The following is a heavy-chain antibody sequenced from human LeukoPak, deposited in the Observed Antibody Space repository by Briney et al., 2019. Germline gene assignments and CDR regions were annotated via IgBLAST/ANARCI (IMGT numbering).Heavy chain of an antibody. D-gene: IGHD5-24*01. CDR3: ARDEDGYNAAGGY. CDR1: GYTFTSYG. CDR2: ISAYNGNT. J-gene: IGHJ4*02. Sequence: GASVKVSCKASGYTFTSYGISWVRQAPGQGLEWMGWISAYNGNTNYAQKFQGRVTMTRDTSTSTVYMELSSLRSEDTAVYYCARDEDGYNAAGGYWGQGTLVTVSS. V-gene: IGHV1-18*01.